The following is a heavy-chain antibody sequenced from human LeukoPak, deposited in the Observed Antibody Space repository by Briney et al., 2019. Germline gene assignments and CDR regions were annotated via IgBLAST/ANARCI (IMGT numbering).Heavy chain of an antibody. Sequence: PSETLSLTCTVSGGSISSYYWSWIRQPPGKGLEWIGYIYYSGSTNYNPSLKSRVTISVDTSKNQFSLKLSSVTAADTAVYYCARGSESAAAHFDYWGQGTLVTVSS. V-gene: IGHV4-59*01. CDR3: ARGSESAAAHFDY. CDR2: IYYSGST. J-gene: IGHJ4*02. D-gene: IGHD6-13*01. CDR1: GGSISSYY.